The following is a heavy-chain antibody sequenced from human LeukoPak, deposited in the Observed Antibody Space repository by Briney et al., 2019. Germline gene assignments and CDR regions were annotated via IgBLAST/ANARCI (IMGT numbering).Heavy chain of an antibody. CDR3: ASGRGSRPDYFDY. CDR2: IKQDGSEK. CDR1: GFTFSSYW. Sequence: PGGSLRLSCAASGFTFSSYWMSWVRQAPGKGLEWVANIKQDGSEKYYVDSVKGRFTISRDNAKNSLYLQMNSLRAEDTAVYYCASGRGSRPDYFDYWSQGTLVTVSS. D-gene: IGHD1-26*01. V-gene: IGHV3-7*01. J-gene: IGHJ4*02.